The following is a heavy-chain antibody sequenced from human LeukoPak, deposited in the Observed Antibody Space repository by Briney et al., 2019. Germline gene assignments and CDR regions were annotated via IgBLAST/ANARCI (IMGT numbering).Heavy chain of an antibody. CDR3: AREITLTGYKFGLGFNY. D-gene: IGHD5-12*01. CDR1: GGSISSYY. CDR2: IYYSGAT. Sequence: SETLSFTCTVSGGSISSYYWSWIRQSPEMGLEWIGSIYYSGATDYNPSLKSRVTISADTSNNQFSLRLRSVTAADTAVYYCAREITLTGYKFGLGFNYWGQGTLVTVSS. J-gene: IGHJ4*02. V-gene: IGHV4-59*01.